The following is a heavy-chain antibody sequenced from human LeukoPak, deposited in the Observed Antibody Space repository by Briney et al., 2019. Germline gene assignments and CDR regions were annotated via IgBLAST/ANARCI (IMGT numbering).Heavy chain of an antibody. CDR1: GFTFSSYE. CDR2: ISSSGSTI. CDR3: ARDQGAYQLPGWFDP. D-gene: IGHD2-2*01. J-gene: IGHJ5*02. V-gene: IGHV3-48*03. Sequence: GGSLRLSCAASGFTFSSYEMNWVRQAPGKGLEWVSYISSSGSTIYYADSVKGRFTISRDNAKNSLYLQMNSLRAEDTAVYYCARDQGAYQLPGWFDPWGQGTLVTVSS.